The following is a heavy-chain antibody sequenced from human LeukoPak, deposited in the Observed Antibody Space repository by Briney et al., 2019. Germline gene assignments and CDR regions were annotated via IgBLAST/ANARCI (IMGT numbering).Heavy chain of an antibody. D-gene: IGHD3-10*01. Sequence: GESLKISCKGSGYSFTSYWIGWVRQMPGKGLEWMGIIYPGDSDTRYSPSFQGQVTISADKSISTAYLQWSSLKASDTAMYYCARQAHYYGSGSYLDYWGQGTLVTVSS. J-gene: IGHJ4*02. CDR3: ARQAHYYGSGSYLDY. CDR1: GYSFTSYW. CDR2: IYPGDSDT. V-gene: IGHV5-51*01.